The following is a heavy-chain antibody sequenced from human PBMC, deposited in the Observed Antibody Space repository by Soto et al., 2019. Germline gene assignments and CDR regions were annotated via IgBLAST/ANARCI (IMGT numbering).Heavy chain of an antibody. CDR1: GFTFSSHW. V-gene: IGHV3-74*01. Sequence: EVQLVESGGGLVQPGGSLRLSCAASGFTFSSHWLHWVRQTPGEGLVSVSRINPDASDADYADSVKGRFTNSRDNAKSTLYLDMNSLRAADTGVYYCARPKTMVYSAFDTWGQGTMVTVSS. CDR3: ARPKTMVYSAFDT. D-gene: IGHD2-8*01. J-gene: IGHJ3*02. CDR2: INPDASDA.